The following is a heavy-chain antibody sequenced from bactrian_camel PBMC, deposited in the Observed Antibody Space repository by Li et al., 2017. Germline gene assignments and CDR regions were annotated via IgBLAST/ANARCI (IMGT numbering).Heavy chain of an antibody. CDR3: VADWRDNCASYPDMVSWRY. CDR1: GFRFRDYE. Sequence: VQLVESGGGLVQPGGSLRLSCAASGFRFRDYEMSWVRQAPGKKFEWVACVNPYGEAQAYAPSVKGRFVIDRDNAKNTLYLQMNSVQPSDAAMYYCVADWRDNCASYPDMVSWRYRGLGTQVTVS. D-gene: IGHD1*01. CDR2: VNPYGEA. J-gene: IGHJ4*01. V-gene: IGHV3S40*01.